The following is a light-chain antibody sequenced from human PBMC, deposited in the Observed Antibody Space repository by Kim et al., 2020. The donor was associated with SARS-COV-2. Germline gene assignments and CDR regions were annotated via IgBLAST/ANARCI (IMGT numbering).Light chain of an antibody. J-gene: IGKJ4*01. CDR1: QGIANY. CDR2: DAS. CDR3: QQYENLPLT. Sequence: TSVGDRVTIPCQASQGIANYLNWYQQKPGKPPKLLIYDASNLETGVPARFSGSGSGTHFTFTISSLQPEDIAAYYCQQYENLPLTFGGGTKVHIK. V-gene: IGKV1-33*01.